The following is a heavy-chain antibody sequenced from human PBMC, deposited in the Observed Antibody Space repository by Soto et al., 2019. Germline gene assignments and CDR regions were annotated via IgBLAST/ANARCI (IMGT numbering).Heavy chain of an antibody. D-gene: IGHD3-10*01. CDR3: AGKGHYRWFDP. CDR1: GFTFSTYE. Sequence: GGSLRLSCTASGFTFSTYEMNWVRQAPGKGLEWLSEISSGGSTIFYADSVKGRFTISRDNAKNSLYLQMNSLRVEDTAVYYCAGKGHYRWFDPWGQGTLVTVSS. J-gene: IGHJ5*02. CDR2: ISSGGSTI. V-gene: IGHV3-48*03.